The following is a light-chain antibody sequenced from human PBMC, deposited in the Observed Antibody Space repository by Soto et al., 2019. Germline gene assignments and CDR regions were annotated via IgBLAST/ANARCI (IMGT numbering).Light chain of an antibody. V-gene: IGKV1-5*03. CDR3: QQYSCYCRT. Sequence: DIQMTQSPSTLSASVGDRVTITCRASESIFKWLAWYQQEPGKAPKLLIYKGSTLESGVTSRFSGSVSGTEFTLTISSLQPDDFATYYCQQYSCYCRTFGQGTKVEIK. CDR2: KGS. CDR1: ESIFKW. J-gene: IGKJ1*01.